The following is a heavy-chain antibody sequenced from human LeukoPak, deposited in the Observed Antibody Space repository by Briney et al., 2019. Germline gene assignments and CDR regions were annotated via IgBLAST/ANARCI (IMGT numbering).Heavy chain of an antibody. D-gene: IGHD6-19*01. J-gene: IGHJ5*02. CDR2: IYSSGST. V-gene: IGHV4-61*05. Sequence: SETLSLTCTVSGVSISRISYYWGWIRQPPGKGLEWIGYIYSSGSTNYNPSLKSRVTISVDTSKNQFSLKLSSVTAADTAVYYCARLVSGIAVAGTIFDPWGQGTLVTVSS. CDR3: ARLVSGIAVAGTIFDP. CDR1: GVSISRISYY.